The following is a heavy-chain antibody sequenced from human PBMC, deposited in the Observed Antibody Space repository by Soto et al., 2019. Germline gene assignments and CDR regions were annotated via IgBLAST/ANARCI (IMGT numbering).Heavy chain of an antibody. CDR2: ISYDGSNK. D-gene: IGHD3-3*01. CDR1: GFSFSNYG. J-gene: IGHJ6*02. Sequence: QVQLVESGGGVVQPGRSLRLSCAASGFSFSNYGMHWVRQAPGKGLEWVAVISYDGSNKYYADSVKGRFTISRDNYKKTRYLRMNRLTAEDTAVYFCATPGLRGVVTRSYYDAGMDVWGQGTTVTVSS. V-gene: IGHV3-30*03. CDR3: ATPGLRGVVTRSYYDAGMDV.